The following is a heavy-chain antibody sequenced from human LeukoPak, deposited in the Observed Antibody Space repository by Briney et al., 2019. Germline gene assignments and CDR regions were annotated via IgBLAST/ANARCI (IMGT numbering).Heavy chain of an antibody. CDR3: ARGYIVVVVAATSFNWFDP. J-gene: IGHJ5*02. Sequence: GASVTVSCTASGYTFTGYYMHWVRQAPGQGLEWMGWINPNSGGTNYAQKFQGWVTMTRDTSISTAYMELSRLRSDDTAVYYCARGYIVVVVAATSFNWFDPWGQGTLVTVSS. V-gene: IGHV1-2*04. CDR2: INPNSGGT. CDR1: GYTFTGYY. D-gene: IGHD2-15*01.